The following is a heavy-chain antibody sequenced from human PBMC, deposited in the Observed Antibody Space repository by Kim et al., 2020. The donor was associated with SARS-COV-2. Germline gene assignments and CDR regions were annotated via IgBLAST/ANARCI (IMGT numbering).Heavy chain of an antibody. J-gene: IGHJ5*02. CDR2: INHSGST. Sequence: SETLSLTCAVYGGSFSGYYWSWIRQPPGKGLEWIGEINHSGSTNYNPSLKSRVTISVDTSKNQFSLKLSSVTAADTAVYYCARGVVVAAMVFWFDPWGQG. V-gene: IGHV4-34*01. CDR1: GGSFSGYY. CDR3: ARGVVVAAMVFWFDP. D-gene: IGHD2-15*01.